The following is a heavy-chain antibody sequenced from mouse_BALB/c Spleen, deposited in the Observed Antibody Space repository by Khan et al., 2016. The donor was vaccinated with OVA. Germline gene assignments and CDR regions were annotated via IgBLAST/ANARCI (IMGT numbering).Heavy chain of an antibody. CDR3: ARSSSTMVTTGLSY. CDR2: ISSGSSTL. CDR1: GFTFSSYG. V-gene: IGHV5-17*02. D-gene: IGHD2-2*01. Sequence: EVMLVESGGGLVQPGGSRKLSCTASGFTFSSYGMYWVRQAPERGLEWVAYISSGSSTLHYADTVKGRFTISRDNPKNTLFLQMTSLRSEDTAMYYCARSSSTMVTTGLSYWGQGTLVTVSA. J-gene: IGHJ3*01.